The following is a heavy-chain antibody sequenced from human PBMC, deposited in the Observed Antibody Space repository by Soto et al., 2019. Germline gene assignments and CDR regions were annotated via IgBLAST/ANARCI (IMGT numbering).Heavy chain of an antibody. CDR1: GYTFTSYD. D-gene: IGHD2-15*01. V-gene: IGHV1-8*01. Sequence: ASVKVSCKASGYTFTSYDINWVRQATGQGLEWMGWMNPNSGNTGYAQKFQGRVTMTRNTSISTAYMELSSLRSEDTAVYYCARVGCSGGSCYKGDWFDPWGQGTLVTV. CDR3: ARVGCSGGSCYKGDWFDP. J-gene: IGHJ5*02. CDR2: MNPNSGNT.